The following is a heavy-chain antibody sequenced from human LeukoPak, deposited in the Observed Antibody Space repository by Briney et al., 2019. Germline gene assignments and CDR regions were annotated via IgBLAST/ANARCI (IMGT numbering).Heavy chain of an antibody. CDR2: AHTSGST. D-gene: IGHD1-14*01. CDR3: ARDTLTAPFYYSYMDV. CDR1: GGSMTSGTFS. Sequence: SETLSLTCIVPGGSMTSGTFSWSWIRQPAGKGLQWIGRAHTSGSTNYNPSLQSRVTISVDTSKNLFSLELSSVTAADTAVYYCARDTLTAPFYYSYMDVWGKGTTVTVSS. J-gene: IGHJ6*03. V-gene: IGHV4-61*02.